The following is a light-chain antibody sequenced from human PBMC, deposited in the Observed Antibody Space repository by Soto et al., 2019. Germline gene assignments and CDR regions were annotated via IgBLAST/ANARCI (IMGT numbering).Light chain of an antibody. J-gene: IGLJ3*02. Sequence: QSVVTQPASVSGSPGQSITMSCTGTSSDVGGYNYVSWYQQHPGKAPKLMIYDVSNRPSGVSNRFSGSKSGNTASLTISGLQAEDEADYYCSSYTSSSTWVFGGGTKLTVL. V-gene: IGLV2-14*01. CDR3: SSYTSSSTWV. CDR2: DVS. CDR1: SSDVGGYNY.